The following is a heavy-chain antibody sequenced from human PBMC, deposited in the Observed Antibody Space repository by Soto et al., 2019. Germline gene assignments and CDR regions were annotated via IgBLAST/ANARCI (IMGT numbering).Heavy chain of an antibody. Sequence: NPSETLSLTCTASGGSISSYYWSWIQQPPGKGLEWIGYIYYSGSTNYNPSLKSRVTISVDTSKNQFSLKLSSVTAADTAVYYCARVRTVTKLYYFDYWGQGTLVTVSS. CDR3: ARVRTVTKLYYFDY. J-gene: IGHJ4*02. CDR1: GGSISSYY. CDR2: IYYSGST. D-gene: IGHD4-17*01. V-gene: IGHV4-59*01.